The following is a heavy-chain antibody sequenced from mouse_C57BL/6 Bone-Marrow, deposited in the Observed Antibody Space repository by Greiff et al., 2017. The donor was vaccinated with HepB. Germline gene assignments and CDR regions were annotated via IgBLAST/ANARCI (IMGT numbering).Heavy chain of an antibody. CDR3: ARSVVGAMDY. J-gene: IGHJ4*01. Sequence: QVQLQQSGAELVRPGTSVKVSCKASGYAFTNYLIEWVKQRPGQGLEWIGVINPGSGGTNYNEKFKGKATLTADKSSSTAYMQLSSLTSEDSAVYFCARSVVGAMDYWGQGTSVTVS. CDR2: INPGSGGT. CDR1: GYAFTNYL. D-gene: IGHD1-1*01. V-gene: IGHV1-54*01.